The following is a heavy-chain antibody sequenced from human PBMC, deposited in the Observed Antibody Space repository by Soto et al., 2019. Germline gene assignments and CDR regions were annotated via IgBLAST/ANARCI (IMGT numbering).Heavy chain of an antibody. V-gene: IGHV4-59*08. CDR3: ARQMSVVVTPWWFDP. Sequence: PSETLSLTCPVSGGSISSYYWSWIWQPPGKGLEWIGYIYHSGSSNYNPSLKSRVTILLDTSKNQLSLKLSSVTAADTAVYYCARQMSVVVTPWWFDPWGQGTRVTVPQ. CDR2: IYHSGSS. J-gene: IGHJ5*02. CDR1: GGSISSYY. D-gene: IGHD2-15*01.